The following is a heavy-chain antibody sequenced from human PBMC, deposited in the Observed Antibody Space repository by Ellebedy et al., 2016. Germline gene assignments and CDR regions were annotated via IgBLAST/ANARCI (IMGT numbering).Heavy chain of an antibody. CDR3: ARENPMVRGVMDV. D-gene: IGHD3-10*01. Sequence: SETLSLTXTVSGGSISDKSYYWGWIRQPPGKGLEWIGSIYYSGSTYYNPSLKSRVTISVDTSKNQFSLKLSSVTAADTAVYYCARENPMVRGVMDVWGQGTTVTVSS. CDR1: GGSISDKSYY. V-gene: IGHV4-39*07. CDR2: IYYSGST. J-gene: IGHJ6*02.